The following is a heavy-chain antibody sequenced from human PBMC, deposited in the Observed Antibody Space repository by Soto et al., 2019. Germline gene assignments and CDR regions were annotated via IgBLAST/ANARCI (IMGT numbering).Heavy chain of an antibody. V-gene: IGHV1-69*12. D-gene: IGHD2-15*01. J-gene: IGHJ5*02. CDR1: GGTVSSYA. Sequence: QVQLVQSGAEVKKPGSSVKVSCKASGGTVSSYAISWVRQAPGQGLEWMGGIIPIFGTANYAQKFQGRVTITADESTSTAYMELSSLRSEDTAVYYCARELGDCSGGSCYWFDPWGQGTLVTVSS. CDR3: ARELGDCSGGSCYWFDP. CDR2: IIPIFGTA.